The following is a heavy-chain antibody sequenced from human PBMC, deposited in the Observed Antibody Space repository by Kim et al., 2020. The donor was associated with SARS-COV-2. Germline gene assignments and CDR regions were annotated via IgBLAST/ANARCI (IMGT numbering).Heavy chain of an antibody. CDR3: ASLTGTYFDY. D-gene: IGHD1-1*01. V-gene: IGHV4-39*01. Sequence: SETLSLTCTVSGGSISSSSYYWGWIRQPPGKGLEWIVSIYYSGSTYYNPSLKSRVTISVDTSKNQFSLKLSTVTAADTAEYYCASLTGTYFDYWGQGTL. CDR2: IYYSGST. CDR1: GGSISSSSYY. J-gene: IGHJ4*02.